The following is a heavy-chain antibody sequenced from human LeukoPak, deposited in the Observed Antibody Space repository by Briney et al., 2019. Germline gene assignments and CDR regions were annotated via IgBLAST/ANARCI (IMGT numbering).Heavy chain of an antibody. CDR3: AREMATVTGFDF. J-gene: IGHJ4*02. V-gene: IGHV1-69*05. D-gene: IGHD5-24*01. Sequence: EASVKVSCKASGGTFSSYAISWVRQAPGQGLEWMGGIIPIFGTANYAQKFQGRVTITTDESTSTAYMELSSLRSEDTAVYWCAREMATVTGFDFWGQGTLVTVSS. CDR2: IIPIFGTA. CDR1: GGTFSSYA.